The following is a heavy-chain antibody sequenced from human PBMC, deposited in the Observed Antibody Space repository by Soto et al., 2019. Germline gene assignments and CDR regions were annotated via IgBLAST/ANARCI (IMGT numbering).Heavy chain of an antibody. CDR1: GFTFSSYA. Sequence: GGSLRLSCAASGFTFSSYAMHWVRQAPGKGLEWVAVISYDGSNKYYADSVKGRFTISRDNSKNTLYLQMNSLRAEDTAVYYCARVYVPAWWYFGYYYYGMDVWGQGTTVTVSS. CDR3: ARVYVPAWWYFGYYYYGMDV. D-gene: IGHD2-15*01. J-gene: IGHJ6*02. V-gene: IGHV3-30-3*01. CDR2: ISYDGSNK.